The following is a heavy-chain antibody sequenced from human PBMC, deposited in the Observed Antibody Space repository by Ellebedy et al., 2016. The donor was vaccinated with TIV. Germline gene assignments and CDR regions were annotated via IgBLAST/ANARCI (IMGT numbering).Heavy chain of an antibody. V-gene: IGHV4-31*03. J-gene: IGHJ4*02. CDR2: IYYSGST. CDR1: GGSISSGGYY. D-gene: IGHD6-19*01. Sequence: MPSETLSLTCTVSGGSISSGGYYWSWIRQHPGKGLEWIGYIYYSGSTYYNPSLKSRVTISVDTSKNQFSLKLSSVTAADTAVYYCARSRSSGWLHTPDYWGQGLLVTVSS. CDR3: ARSRSSGWLHTPDY.